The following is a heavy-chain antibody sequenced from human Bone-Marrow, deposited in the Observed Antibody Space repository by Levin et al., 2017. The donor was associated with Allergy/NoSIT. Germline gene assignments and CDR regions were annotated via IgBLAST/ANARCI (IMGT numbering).Heavy chain of an antibody. CDR3: ASEIARGSTDNDVPL. J-gene: IGHJ4*02. Sequence: GESLKISCAVSGFTVSSHYMSWVRQAPGKGPEWVSVIYGGGSTYYADSVRGRFPISRDNSKNTLLLQMNSLRVEDTAVYYWASEIARGSTDNDVPLWGRGTLVTVYS. D-gene: IGHD3-10*02. V-gene: IGHV3-53*01. CDR1: GFTVSSHY. CDR2: IYGGGST.